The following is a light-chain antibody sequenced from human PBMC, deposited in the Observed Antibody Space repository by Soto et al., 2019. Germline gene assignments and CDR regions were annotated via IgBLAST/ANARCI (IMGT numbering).Light chain of an antibody. CDR2: DAS. Sequence: IQLTQSPSSLSASVGDRVTITCRASQGISSDLAWYQQKPGKAPNLLIYDASTLQSGVPSRFSGSGSGTDFTLTISSLQPEDFASYYCQQLNSYPITFGQGTRLESK. CDR1: QGISSD. V-gene: IGKV1-9*01. CDR3: QQLNSYPIT. J-gene: IGKJ5*01.